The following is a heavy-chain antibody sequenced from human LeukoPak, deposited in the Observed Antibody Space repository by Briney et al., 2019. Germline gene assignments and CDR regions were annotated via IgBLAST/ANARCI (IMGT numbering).Heavy chain of an antibody. CDR3: ARPGGLQQPDY. Sequence: SETLSLTCTVSGGIIRDSGYYWGWIRQPPGKGLEWIGSISYSGSTYYNPSLKSRVTISVDTSKNQFSLKLSSVTAADTAVYYCARPGGLQQPDYWGQGTLVTVSS. CDR2: ISYSGST. V-gene: IGHV4-39*01. CDR1: GGIIRDSGYY. J-gene: IGHJ4*02. D-gene: IGHD6-13*01.